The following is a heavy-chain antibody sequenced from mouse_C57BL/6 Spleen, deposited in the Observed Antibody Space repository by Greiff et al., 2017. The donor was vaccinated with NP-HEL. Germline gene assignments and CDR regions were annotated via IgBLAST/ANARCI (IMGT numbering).Heavy chain of an antibody. V-gene: IGHV5-6*01. Sequence: EVKLMESGGDLVKPGGSLKLSCAASGFTFSSYGMSWVRQTPDKRLEWVATISSGGSYTYYPDSVKGRFPISRDNAKNTLYLQMSSLKSEDTAMYYCARKSGRGYYFDYWGQGTTLTVSS. CDR3: ARKSGRGYYFDY. CDR2: ISSGGSYT. J-gene: IGHJ2*01. D-gene: IGHD1-1*01. CDR1: GFTFSSYG.